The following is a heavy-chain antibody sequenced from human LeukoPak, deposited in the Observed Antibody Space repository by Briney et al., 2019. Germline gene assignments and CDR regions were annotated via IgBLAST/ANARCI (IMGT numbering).Heavy chain of an antibody. J-gene: IGHJ5*02. CDR1: GGSFSGYY. D-gene: IGHD1-1*01. V-gene: IGHV4-34*01. Sequence: SETLSLTCAVYGGSFSGYYWRWIRQPPGKGLEWIGEINHSGSTNYNPSLKSRVTISVDTSKNQFSLKLSSVTAADTAVYYCARVGRWNDGKGFDPWGQGTLVTVSS. CDR2: INHSGST. CDR3: ARVGRWNDGKGFDP.